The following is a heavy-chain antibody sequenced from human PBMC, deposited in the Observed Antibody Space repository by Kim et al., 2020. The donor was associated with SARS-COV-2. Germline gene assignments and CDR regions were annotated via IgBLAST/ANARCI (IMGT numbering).Heavy chain of an antibody. V-gene: IGHV3-23*01. CDR3: AKCVHGSGSYYYYYYYGMDV. CDR2: ISGSGGST. CDR1: GFTFSSYA. D-gene: IGHD3-10*01. J-gene: IGHJ6*02. Sequence: GGSLRLSCAASGFTFSSYAMSWVRQAPGKGLEWVSAISGSGGSTYYADSVKGRFTISRDNSKNTLYLQMNSLRAEDTAVYYCAKCVHGSGSYYYYYYYGMDVWGQGTTVTVSS.